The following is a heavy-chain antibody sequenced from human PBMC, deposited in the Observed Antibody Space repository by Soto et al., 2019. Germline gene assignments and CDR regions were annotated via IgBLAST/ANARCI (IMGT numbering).Heavy chain of an antibody. CDR1: GLTFNSYA. Sequence: GGSLRLSCSVSGLTFNSYALHWVRQAPGKGLEYIASISSEGATTYYADSRKGGFIISKDNTNNTPHLQITDLIADATGVYYCVKDRYVDYWGQGILVTVSS. V-gene: IGHV3-64D*06. CDR3: VKDRYVDY. J-gene: IGHJ4*02. CDR2: ISSEGATT.